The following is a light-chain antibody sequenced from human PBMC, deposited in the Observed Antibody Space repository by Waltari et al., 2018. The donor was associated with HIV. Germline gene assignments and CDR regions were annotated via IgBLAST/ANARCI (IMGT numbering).Light chain of an antibody. CDR2: KDN. J-gene: IGLJ3*02. V-gene: IGLV3-27*01. CDR1: ALAKQY. Sequence: SYELTQLPSVSVSPGQTARITCSGDALAKQYAYWYQQKPGQAPVLMISKDNERPSGTPERCSGSSSGTTVTLTISGAQVEDEADYYCYSAADNFWVFGGGTKLTVL. CDR3: YSAADNFWV.